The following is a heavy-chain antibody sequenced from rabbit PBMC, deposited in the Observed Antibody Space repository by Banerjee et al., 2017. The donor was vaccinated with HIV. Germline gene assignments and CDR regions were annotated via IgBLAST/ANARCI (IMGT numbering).Heavy chain of an antibody. D-gene: IGHD6-1*01. CDR3: ARDVSGNDYALYYFGL. CDR1: GIDFSSG. CDR2: IYTDSDGT. J-gene: IGHJ4*01. V-gene: IGHV1S43*01. Sequence: QSLEESGGDLVKPEGSLTLTCKASGIDFSSGMCWVRQAPGKGLELIGCIYTDSDGTWYTSWVNGRFTITRSTSLNTVTLQMTSLTAADTATYFCARDVSGNDYALYYFGLWGQGTLVTVS.